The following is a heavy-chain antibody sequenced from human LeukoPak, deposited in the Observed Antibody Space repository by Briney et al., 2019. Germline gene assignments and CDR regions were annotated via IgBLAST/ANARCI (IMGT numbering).Heavy chain of an antibody. CDR1: GFTFNDYY. CDR2: INIGVTNT. J-gene: IGHJ5*02. Sequence: PGGSLRLSCAASGFTFNDYYMSWSRQAPGKGLEWRSYINIGVTNTHYADSVKGRFTISRDNAKKSLYLEMNNLRDEDTAVYYCATDGAGFDTWGQGVLVTVSS. V-gene: IGHV3-11*01. CDR3: ATDGAGFDT.